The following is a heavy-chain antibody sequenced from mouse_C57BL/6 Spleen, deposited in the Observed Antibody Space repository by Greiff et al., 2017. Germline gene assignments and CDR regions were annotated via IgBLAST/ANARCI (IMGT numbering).Heavy chain of an antibody. D-gene: IGHD2-1*01. CDR1: GYTFTDYY. V-gene: IGHV1-75*01. CDR3: ASGLGYGNYVGDFDV. J-gene: IGHJ1*03. Sequence: QVQLQQSGPELVKPGASVKISCKASGYTFTDYYINWVKQRPGQGLEWIGWIFPGSGSTYYNEKFKGKATLTADKSSSTAYMLLSSLTSEDSAVYVYASGLGYGNYVGDFDVWGTGTTVTVSS. CDR2: IFPGSGST.